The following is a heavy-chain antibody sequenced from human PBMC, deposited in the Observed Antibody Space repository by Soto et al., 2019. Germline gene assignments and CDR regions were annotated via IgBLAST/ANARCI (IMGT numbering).Heavy chain of an antibody. J-gene: IGHJ4*02. CDR3: ARGGRGDYGDKGDY. CDR1: GFTFSSYA. V-gene: IGHV3-30-3*01. Sequence: QVQLVESGGGVVQPGRSLRLSCAASGFTFSSYAMHWVRQAPGKGLEWVAVISYDESNKYYADSVKGRFTISRDNSKNTLYLQMNSLRAEDTAVYYCARGGRGDYGDKGDYWGQGTLVTVSS. CDR2: ISYDESNK. D-gene: IGHD4-17*01.